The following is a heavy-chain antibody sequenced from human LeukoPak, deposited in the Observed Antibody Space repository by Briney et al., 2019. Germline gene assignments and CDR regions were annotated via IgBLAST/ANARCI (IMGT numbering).Heavy chain of an antibody. CDR1: GGSISSSSYY. J-gene: IGHJ5*02. CDR3: ATERMDFWSGFSPFDP. D-gene: IGHD3-3*01. CDR2: IYYSGST. V-gene: IGHV4-39*07. Sequence: SETLSLTCTVSGGSISSSSYYWGWIRQPPGKGLEWIGSIYYSGSTYYNPSLKSRVTISVDTSKNQFSLKLSSVTAADTAVYYCATERMDFWSGFSPFDPWGQGTLVTVSS.